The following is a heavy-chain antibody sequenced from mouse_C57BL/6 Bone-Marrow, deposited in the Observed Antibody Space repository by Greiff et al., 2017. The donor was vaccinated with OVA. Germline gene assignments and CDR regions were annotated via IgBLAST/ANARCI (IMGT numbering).Heavy chain of an antibody. CDR1: GFTFSSYA. Sequence: EVMLVESGEGLVKPGGSLKLSCAASGFTFSSYAMSWVRQTPEKRLEWVAYISSGGDYIYYADTVKGRFTISRDNARNTLYLQMSSLKSEDTAMYYCTRLPIYYYGSRESYFDYWGQGTTLTVSS. V-gene: IGHV5-9-1*02. J-gene: IGHJ2*01. CDR2: ISSGGDYI. CDR3: TRLPIYYYGSRESYFDY. D-gene: IGHD1-1*01.